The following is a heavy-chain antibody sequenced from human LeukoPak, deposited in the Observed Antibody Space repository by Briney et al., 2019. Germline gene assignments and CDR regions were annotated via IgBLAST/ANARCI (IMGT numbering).Heavy chain of an antibody. CDR1: GGTFSSYA. CDR2: IIPIFGTA. CDR3: ATALPAAGDYYYGMDV. V-gene: IGHV1-69*13. J-gene: IGHJ6*02. D-gene: IGHD2-2*01. Sequence: SVKVSCKASGGTFSSYAISWVRQAPGQGLEWMGGIIPIFGTANYAQKFQGRVTITADESTSTAYMELSSLRSEDTAVYYCATALPAAGDYYYGMDVWGQGTTVTVSS.